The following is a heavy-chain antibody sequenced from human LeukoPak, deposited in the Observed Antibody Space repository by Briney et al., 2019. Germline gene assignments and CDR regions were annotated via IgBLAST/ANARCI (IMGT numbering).Heavy chain of an antibody. J-gene: IGHJ4*02. D-gene: IGHD4-17*01. CDR3: ARQTSDYDLDY. Sequence: GESLKISCKGSGYRFTSYWIGWVRQMPGKGLEWMGIIYPGDSDTRYSPSFQGQVTISADKSISTAYLQWSSLKASDTTMYYCARQTSDYDLDYWGQGTLVTVSS. CDR1: GYRFTSYW. V-gene: IGHV5-51*01. CDR2: IYPGDSDT.